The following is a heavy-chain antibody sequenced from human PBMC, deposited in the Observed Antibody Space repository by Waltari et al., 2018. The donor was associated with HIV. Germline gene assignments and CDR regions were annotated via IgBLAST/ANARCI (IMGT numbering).Heavy chain of an antibody. CDR3: ARVRGAFHYFYMDV. CDR1: GFTFSSYG. Sequence: QVQLVESGAGVVQPGRSLRLSCAASGFTFSSYGMHWVRHDPGKGPEWVAIIWFDGSNKYYADSVKGRLTISRDNSKNMLYLQMNSLRAEDTAVYYCARVRGAFHYFYMDVWGKGTTVTVSS. V-gene: IGHV3-33*01. CDR2: IWFDGSNK. J-gene: IGHJ6*03.